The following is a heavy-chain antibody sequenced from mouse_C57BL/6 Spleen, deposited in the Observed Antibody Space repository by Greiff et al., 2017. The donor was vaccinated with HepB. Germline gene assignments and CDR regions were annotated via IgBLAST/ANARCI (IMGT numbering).Heavy chain of an antibody. CDR3: ARKAPAYYSNPWFAY. Sequence: EVQLQQSGPELVKPGASVKMSCKASGYTFTDYNMHWVKQSHGKSLEWIGYINPNNGGTSYNQKFKGKATLTVNKSSSTAYMELRSLTSEDSAVYYCARKAPAYYSNPWFAYWGQGALVTVSA. CDR2: INPNNGGT. CDR1: GYTFTDYN. V-gene: IGHV1-22*01. D-gene: IGHD2-5*01. J-gene: IGHJ3*01.